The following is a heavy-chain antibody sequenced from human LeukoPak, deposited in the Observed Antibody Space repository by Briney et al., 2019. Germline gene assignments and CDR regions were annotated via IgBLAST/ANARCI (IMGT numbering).Heavy chain of an antibody. Sequence: SETLSLTCTVSGCSITGYHWSWIRQPPGKGLEWIGYIYSSGSTEYKPSLKSRATISADTSKNQFSLKLTSVTTADTAIYYCARRNDFDIWGQGTMVTVSS. V-gene: IGHV4-4*08. CDR2: IYSSGST. CDR1: GCSITGYH. J-gene: IGHJ3*02. CDR3: ARRNDFDI.